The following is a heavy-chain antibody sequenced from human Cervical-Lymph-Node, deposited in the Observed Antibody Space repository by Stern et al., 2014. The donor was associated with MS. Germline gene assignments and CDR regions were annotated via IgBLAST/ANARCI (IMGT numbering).Heavy chain of an antibody. D-gene: IGHD5-24*01. V-gene: IGHV3-33*01. CDR3: ARGHIPYAYNYLFDY. Sequence: QLVQSGVGVVQPGTSLRLSCAASGFTFSSYGMHWVRQAPGKGLEWVALAWYDGSTAYYTNSVKGRFTISRDNSKNTLFLQMNSLTAEDTAVYYCARGHIPYAYNYLFDYWGQGTLVTVSS. CDR2: AWYDGSTA. CDR1: GFTFSSYG. J-gene: IGHJ4*02.